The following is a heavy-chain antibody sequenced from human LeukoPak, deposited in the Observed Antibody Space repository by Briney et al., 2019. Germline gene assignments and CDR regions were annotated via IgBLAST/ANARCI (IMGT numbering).Heavy chain of an antibody. CDR1: GYTFINHD. J-gene: IGHJ5*02. V-gene: IGHV1-8*03. CDR2: MNSNSGNT. CDR3: ARGSGSHGCDWFYP. D-gene: IGHD1-26*01. Sequence: GTSVKVSCKGFGYTFINHDIDWVRQAAGQGLEWMGWMNSNSGNTGYAQKFQGRVTFTRDTSISTAYMELYSLTSNDTAVYYCARGSGSHGCDWFYPWGQGTLVTVSS.